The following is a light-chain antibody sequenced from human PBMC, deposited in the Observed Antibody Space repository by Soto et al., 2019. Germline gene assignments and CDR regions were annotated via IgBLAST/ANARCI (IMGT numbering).Light chain of an antibody. CDR1: SSNIGAGYD. J-gene: IGLJ1*01. V-gene: IGLV1-40*01. Sequence: VLTQPPSVSGAPGQRVTISCTGSSSNIGAGYDVHWYQQLPGTAPKLLIYGNSNRPSGVPDRFSGSKSGTSASLAITGLQAEDEADYYCQSYESSLSGYVFGTGNKVTVL. CDR3: QSYESSLSGYV. CDR2: GNS.